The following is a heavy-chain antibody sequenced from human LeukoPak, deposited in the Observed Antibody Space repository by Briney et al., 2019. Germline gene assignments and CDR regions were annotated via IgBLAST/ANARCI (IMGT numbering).Heavy chain of an antibody. CDR2: INGDGTQT. CDR1: GFTFSTYW. Sequence: GGSLRLSCAASGFTFSTYWMHWVRQPPGKGLVWVSRINGDGTQTNYADSVKGRFTVSGDNAKSTLYLQMNSLRADDTAVYFCIRDLRDHDYWGQGALVTVSS. J-gene: IGHJ4*02. CDR3: IRDLRDHDY. V-gene: IGHV3-74*01.